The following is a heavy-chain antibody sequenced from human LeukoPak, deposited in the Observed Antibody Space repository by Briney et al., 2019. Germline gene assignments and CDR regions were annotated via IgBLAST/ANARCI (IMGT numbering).Heavy chain of an antibody. CDR3: ARGLYCTNGVCYAPHFDY. J-gene: IGHJ4*02. CDR2: INPNSSGT. CDR1: GYTFTGYY. D-gene: IGHD2-8*01. Sequence: ASVKVSCKASGYTFTGYYMHWVRQAPGQGLEWMGWINPNSSGTNYAQKFQGRVTMTRDTSISTAYMELSRLRSDDTAVYYCARGLYCTNGVCYAPHFDYWGQGTLVTVSS. V-gene: IGHV1-2*02.